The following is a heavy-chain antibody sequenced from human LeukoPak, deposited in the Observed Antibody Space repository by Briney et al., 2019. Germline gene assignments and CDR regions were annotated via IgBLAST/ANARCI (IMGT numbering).Heavy chain of an antibody. CDR2: ASSSGRTT. CDR1: GFIFSTYT. D-gene: IGHD6-13*01. J-gene: IGHJ3*02. Sequence: PGGSLRLSCVASGFIFSTYTINWVRQAPGKGLELVSSASSSGRTTNYADSVKGRFTISRDNSKNTLYLQTNSLRDKDTAVYYCARDPPGYSSSWYGTFDIWGQGTMVTVSS. V-gene: IGHV3-23*01. CDR3: ARDPPGYSSSWYGTFDI.